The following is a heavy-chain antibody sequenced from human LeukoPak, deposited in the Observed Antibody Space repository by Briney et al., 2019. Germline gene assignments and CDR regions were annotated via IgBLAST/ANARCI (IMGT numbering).Heavy chain of an antibody. Sequence: GGSLRLSCAASGFTFSSYAVNWVRQATRKGLEWVAAISSSGGTTYYADSVKGRFSISRDNSKNMLYLQMNSLRAEDTAVYYCAKDRNSWPTNFDSWGQGTLVTVSA. CDR3: AKDRNSWPTNFDS. V-gene: IGHV3-23*01. J-gene: IGHJ4*02. CDR2: ISSSGGTT. D-gene: IGHD2/OR15-2a*01. CDR1: GFTFSSYA.